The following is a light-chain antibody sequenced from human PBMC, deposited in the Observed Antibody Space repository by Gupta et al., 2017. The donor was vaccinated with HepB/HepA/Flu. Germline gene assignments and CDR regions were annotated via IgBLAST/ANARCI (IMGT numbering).Light chain of an antibody. CDR1: QSISRF. J-gene: IGKJ2*02. CDR2: GAS. V-gene: IGKV1-39*01. Sequence: DIQMTQSPASLSASVGDRVTITCRASQSISRFLNWYQQKPGKAPSLLIYGASSLQSGVPSRFSGSGSGTDFTLTISSLQPEDFAIYYCQQSYSTPCTFGQGTRLDIK. CDR3: QQSYSTPCT.